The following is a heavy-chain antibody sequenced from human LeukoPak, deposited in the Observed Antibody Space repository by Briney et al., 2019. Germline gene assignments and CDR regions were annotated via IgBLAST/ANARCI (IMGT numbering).Heavy chain of an antibody. V-gene: IGHV3-30*18. J-gene: IGHJ4*02. CDR2: ISYDGSNK. CDR3: AKDWESSSWFWGRCDY. Sequence: GGSLRLSCEASGFTFSSYGMHWVRQAPAKGLEWVAVISYDGSNKYYADSVKGRFTISRDNSKNTLYLQMNSLRAEDTAVYYCAKDWESSSWFWGRCDYWGQGTLVTVSS. CDR1: GFTFSSYG. D-gene: IGHD6-13*01.